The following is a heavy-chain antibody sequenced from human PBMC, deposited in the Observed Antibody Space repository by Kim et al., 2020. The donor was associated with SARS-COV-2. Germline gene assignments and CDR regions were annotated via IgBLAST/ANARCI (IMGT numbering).Heavy chain of an antibody. V-gene: IGHV4-31*03. D-gene: IGHD3-10*01. Sequence: SETLSLTCTVSGGSISSGGYYWSWIRQHPGKGLEWIGYIYYSGSTYYNPSLKSRVTISVDTSKNQFSLKLSSVTAADTAVYYCARGQRGSGSYYTNWGQGTLVTVSS. CDR1: GGSISSGGYY. CDR2: IYYSGST. J-gene: IGHJ4*02. CDR3: ARGQRGSGSYYTN.